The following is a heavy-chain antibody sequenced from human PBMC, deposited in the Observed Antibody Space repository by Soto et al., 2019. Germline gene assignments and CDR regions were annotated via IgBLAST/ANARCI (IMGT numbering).Heavy chain of an antibody. J-gene: IGHJ6*02. D-gene: IGHD4-17*01. V-gene: IGHV3-33*01. CDR2: IWYDGSNK. CDR1: GFTFSSYG. CDR3: ARDRDYGDYAYYYGMDV. Sequence: GGSLRLSCAASGFTFSSYGMHWVRQAPGKGLEWVAVIWYDGSNKYYADSVKGRFTISRDNSKNTLYLQMNSLRAEDTAVYYCARDRDYGDYAYYYGMDVWGQGTTVTVSS.